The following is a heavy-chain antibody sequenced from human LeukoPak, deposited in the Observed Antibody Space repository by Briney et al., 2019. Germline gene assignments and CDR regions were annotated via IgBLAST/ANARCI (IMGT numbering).Heavy chain of an antibody. D-gene: IGHD2-2*01. J-gene: IGHJ5*02. CDR3: AKLTRGYCDSTACPTSFDP. CDR1: GFTFSSYA. V-gene: IGHV3-23*01. Sequence: GWSLRLSCAASGFTFSSYAMSWVRHAPGDGLEWVSAISDSGGTTYYADSAKGRFTISRDNSKNTLYLQMNSLRGDDTAVYYCAKLTRGYCDSTACPTSFDPWGRGTLVTVPS. CDR2: ISDSGGTT.